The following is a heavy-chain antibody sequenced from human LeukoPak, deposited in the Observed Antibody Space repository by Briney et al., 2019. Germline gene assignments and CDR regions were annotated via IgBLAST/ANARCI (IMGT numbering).Heavy chain of an antibody. CDR1: GGSFSGYY. J-gene: IGHJ4*02. V-gene: IGHV4-34*01. CDR3: AGTSNCSSTSCYIDY. CDR2: INHSGST. D-gene: IGHD2-2*02. Sequence: SETLSLTCAVYGGSFSGYYWSWIRQPPGKGLEWIGEINHSGSTNYNPSLKSRVTTSVDTSKNQFSLKLSSVTAADTAVYYCAGTSNCSSTSCYIDYWGQGTLVTVSS.